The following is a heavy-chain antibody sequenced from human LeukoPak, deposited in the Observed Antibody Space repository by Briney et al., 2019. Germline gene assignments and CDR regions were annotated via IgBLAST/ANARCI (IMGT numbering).Heavy chain of an antibody. CDR3: ARVPENYYDSSGYHY. CDR2: ISWNSGSI. V-gene: IGHV3-9*01. J-gene: IGHJ4*02. D-gene: IGHD3-22*01. CDR1: GFTFDDYA. Sequence: GGSLRLSCAASGFTFDDYAMHWVRQAPGKGLEWVSGISWNSGSIGYADSVKGRFTISRDNAKNSLYLQMNSLRAEDTAVYYCARVPENYYDSSGYHYWGQGTLVTVSS.